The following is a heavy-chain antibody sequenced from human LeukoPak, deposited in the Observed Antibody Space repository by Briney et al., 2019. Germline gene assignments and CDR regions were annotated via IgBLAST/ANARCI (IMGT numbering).Heavy chain of an antibody. Sequence: GGSLRLSCAASGFTFSTYGMHWVRQAPGKGLEWAAFIRYDGSNKYYADSVKGRFTISRDTSKNTLYLQMNSLRAEDTAVYYCAKDRGVTTQGWYYFDYWGQGTLATVSS. V-gene: IGHV3-30*02. CDR1: GFTFSTYG. CDR2: IRYDGSNK. D-gene: IGHD4-17*01. J-gene: IGHJ4*02. CDR3: AKDRGVTTQGWYYFDY.